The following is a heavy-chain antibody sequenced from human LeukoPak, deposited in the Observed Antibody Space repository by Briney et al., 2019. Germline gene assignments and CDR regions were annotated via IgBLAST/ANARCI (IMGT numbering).Heavy chain of an antibody. V-gene: IGHV3-30-3*01. CDR3: ASTASGYYHDY. Sequence: GGSLRLSCAASGFTFSSYAMHWVRQAPGKGLEWVAVISYDGSNKYYADSVKGRFTISRDNSKNTLYLQMNSLRAEDTAVYYCASTASGYYHDYWGQGTLVTVSS. CDR1: GFTFSSYA. J-gene: IGHJ4*02. D-gene: IGHD3-22*01. CDR2: ISYDGSNK.